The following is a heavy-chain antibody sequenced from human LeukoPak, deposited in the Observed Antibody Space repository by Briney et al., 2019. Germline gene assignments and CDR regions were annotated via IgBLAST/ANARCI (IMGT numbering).Heavy chain of an antibody. CDR2: IYISGST. CDR3: ARDWSSRRNFDY. D-gene: IGHD1-26*01. Sequence: SETLSLTCTVSGGSIHNYYWSWIRQPAGKGLEWIGRIYISGSTNYNPSLKSRVTMSVDTSKNQFSLKLSSVTAADTAVYYCARDWSSRRNFDYWGQGTLATVSS. J-gene: IGHJ4*02. CDR1: GGSIHNYY. V-gene: IGHV4-4*07.